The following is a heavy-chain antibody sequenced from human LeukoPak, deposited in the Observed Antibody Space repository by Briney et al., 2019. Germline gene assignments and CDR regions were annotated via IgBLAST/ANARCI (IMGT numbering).Heavy chain of an antibody. Sequence: SETLSLTCTVAGGSISSYYWSWIRQPPGKGLEWIGYIYYSGSTNYNPSLKSRVTISVDTSKNQFSLKLSSVTAADTAVYYCATSGYSSGWLDYWGQGTLVTVSS. V-gene: IGHV4-59*08. J-gene: IGHJ4*02. CDR3: ATSGYSSGWLDY. D-gene: IGHD6-19*01. CDR1: GGSISSYY. CDR2: IYYSGST.